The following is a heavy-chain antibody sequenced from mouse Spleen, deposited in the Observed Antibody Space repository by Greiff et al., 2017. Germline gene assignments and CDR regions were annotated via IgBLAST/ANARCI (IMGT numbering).Heavy chain of an antibody. CDR2: ISYDGSN. CDR3: ASYYYGSSQYYFDY. Sequence: EVQLVESGPGLVKPSQSLSLTCSVTGYSITSGYYWNWIRQFPGNKLEWMGYISYDGSNNYNPSLKNRISITRDTSKNQFFLKLNSVTTEDTATYYCASYYYGSSQYYFDYWGQGTTLTVSS. CDR1: GYSITSGYY. V-gene: IGHV3-6*01. J-gene: IGHJ2*01. D-gene: IGHD1-1*01.